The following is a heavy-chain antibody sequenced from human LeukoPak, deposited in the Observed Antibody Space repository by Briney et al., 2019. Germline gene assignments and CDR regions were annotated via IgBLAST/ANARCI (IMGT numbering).Heavy chain of an antibody. CDR2: IYSGGST. CDR3: AKGYYGSGSYGWFDY. D-gene: IGHD3-10*01. J-gene: IGHJ4*02. CDR1: GFTVSSNY. V-gene: IGHV3-53*01. Sequence: GGSLRLSCAASGFTVSSNYMSWVRQAPGEGLEWVSVIYSGGSTYYADSVKGRFTISRDNSKNTLYLQMNSLRAEDTAVYSCAKGYYGSGSYGWFDYWGQGTLVTVSS.